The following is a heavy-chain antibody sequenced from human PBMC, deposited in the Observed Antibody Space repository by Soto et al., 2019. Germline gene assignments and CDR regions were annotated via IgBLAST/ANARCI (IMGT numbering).Heavy chain of an antibody. D-gene: IGHD3-3*01. V-gene: IGHV4-31*03. Sequence: SETLSLTCTVSGGSISSDGDYWSWIRQHPGKGLEWIGYIYYSGSTYYNPYLKSRVTISADTSKSQFSLKLSTVTAADTAVYYCARGEKGITIFGVVSPYGMDVWGQGTTVTVSS. J-gene: IGHJ6*02. CDR1: GGSISSDGDY. CDR3: ARGEKGITIFGVVSPYGMDV. CDR2: IYYSGST.